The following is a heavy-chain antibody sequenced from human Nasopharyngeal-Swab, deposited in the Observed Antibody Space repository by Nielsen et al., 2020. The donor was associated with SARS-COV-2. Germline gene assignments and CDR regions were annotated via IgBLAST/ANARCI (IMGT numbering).Heavy chain of an antibody. CDR2: INPNSGGT. CDR1: GYTFTGYY. V-gene: IGHV1-2*06. CDR3: AREPDSSGWYATSNWFDP. D-gene: IGHD6-19*01. J-gene: IGHJ5*02. Sequence: VKVSCKASGYTFTGYYMHWVRQAPGQGLEWMGRINPNSGGTNYAQKFQGRVTMTRDTSISTAYMELSRLRSDDTAVYYCAREPDSSGWYATSNWFDPWGQGTLVTVSS.